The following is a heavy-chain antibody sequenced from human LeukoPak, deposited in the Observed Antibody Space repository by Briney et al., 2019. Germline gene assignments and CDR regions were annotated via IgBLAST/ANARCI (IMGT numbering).Heavy chain of an antibody. CDR3: AKDSRPRYYGSGTHFDY. D-gene: IGHD3-10*01. CDR2: IRYVGSNK. Sequence: AGGSLRLSCAASGFTFSSYGMHWVRQAPGKGLEWVAFIRYVGSNKYYADSVKGRFTISRDNSKNTLYLQMNNLRAEDTAVYYCAKDSRPRYYGSGTHFDYWGQGTLVTVSS. V-gene: IGHV3-30*02. CDR1: GFTFSSYG. J-gene: IGHJ4*02.